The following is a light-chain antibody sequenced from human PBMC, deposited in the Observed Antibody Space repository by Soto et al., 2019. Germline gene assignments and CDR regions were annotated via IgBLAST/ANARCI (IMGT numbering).Light chain of an antibody. CDR3: SSYAGSSNV. CDR1: SSDAGGYNY. Sequence: QSVLTQPPSASGSPGQSVAISCTGTSSDAGGYNYVSWYQQHPGKSPKLMIYEVNKRPSGVPDRFSGSKSGNTASLTVSGLQAEDEADYYCSSYAGSSNVFGTGTKGTVL. J-gene: IGLJ1*01. CDR2: EVN. V-gene: IGLV2-8*01.